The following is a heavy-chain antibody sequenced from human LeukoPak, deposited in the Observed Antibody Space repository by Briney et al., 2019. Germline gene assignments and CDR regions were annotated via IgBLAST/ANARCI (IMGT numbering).Heavy chain of an antibody. CDR1: GYTFTGYY. CDR2: INPNSGGT. J-gene: IGHJ4*02. CDR3: ARGRRIAARPGGTFDY. V-gene: IGHV1-2*02. D-gene: IGHD6-6*01. Sequence: ASVTVSCKSSGYTFTGYYMHWVRQAPGQGLEWMGWINPNSGGTNYAQKFQGRVTMTRDTSISTAYMELSRLRSDDTAVYYCARGRRIAARPGGTFDYWGQGTLVTVSS.